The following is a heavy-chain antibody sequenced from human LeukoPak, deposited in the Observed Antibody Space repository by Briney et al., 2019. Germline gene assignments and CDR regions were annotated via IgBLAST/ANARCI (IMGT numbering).Heavy chain of an antibody. D-gene: IGHD3-22*01. J-gene: IGHJ5*02. CDR3: ARFVANYYDSSGRTNWFDP. V-gene: IGHV4-39*01. CDR1: GYSISSSSYY. Sequence: PSETLSLTCAVSGYSISSSSYYWGWIRQPPGKGLEWIGSIYYSGSTYYNPSLKSRVTISVDTSKNQFSLKLSSVTAADTAVYYCARFVANYYDSSGRTNWFDPWGQGTLVTVSS. CDR2: IYYSGST.